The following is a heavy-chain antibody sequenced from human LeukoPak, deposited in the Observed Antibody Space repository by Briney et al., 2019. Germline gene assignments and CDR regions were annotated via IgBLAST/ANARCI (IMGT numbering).Heavy chain of an antibody. CDR2: IRSRANSYVT. Sequence: GGSLKLSCAASGFTFTGSAIHWVRQASGKGLEWVGRIRSRANSYVTAYAAPVNGRFTISRDDSQNTAYLQMNSLQTEDTAVYYCTRHSDRYCSGAGCYVYYYYGMDVWGQGTTVTVAS. CDR1: GFTFTGSA. CDR3: TRHSDRYCSGAGCYVYYYYGMDV. J-gene: IGHJ6*02. V-gene: IGHV3-73*01. D-gene: IGHD2-15*01.